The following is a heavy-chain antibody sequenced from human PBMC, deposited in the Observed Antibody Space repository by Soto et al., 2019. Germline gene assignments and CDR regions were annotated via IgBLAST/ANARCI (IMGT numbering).Heavy chain of an antibody. Sequence: SQTLSLTCAISGDSVSSNSAAWNWIRQSPSRGLEWLGRTYYRSKWYNDYAVSVKSRITINPDTSKNQFSLQLNSVTPEDTAVYYCARDFSLEVAVAGSGFEYWGQGTLVTVSS. CDR2: TYYRSKWYN. V-gene: IGHV6-1*01. D-gene: IGHD6-19*01. J-gene: IGHJ4*02. CDR3: ARDFSLEVAVAGSGFEY. CDR1: GDSVSSNSAA.